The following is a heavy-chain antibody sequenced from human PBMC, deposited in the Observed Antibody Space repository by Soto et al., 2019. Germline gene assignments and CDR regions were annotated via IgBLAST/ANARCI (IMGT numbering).Heavy chain of an antibody. J-gene: IGHJ6*02. CDR3: AREAYGYLDYYYGMDV. CDR1: GYSFTSYW. V-gene: IGHV5-10-1*01. Sequence: GESLKISCKGSGYSFTSYWISWVRQMPGKGLEWMGRIDPNDSYTNYSPSFQGHVTISADKSISTAYLQWSSLKASDTAMYYCAREAYGYLDYYYGMDVWGQGTTVTVSS. CDR2: IDPNDSYT. D-gene: IGHD5-18*01.